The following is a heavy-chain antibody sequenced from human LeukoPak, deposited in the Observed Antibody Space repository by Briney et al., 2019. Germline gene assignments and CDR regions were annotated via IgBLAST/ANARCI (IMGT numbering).Heavy chain of an antibody. V-gene: IGHV4-61*02. CDR3: ARGHSGSYYYYFDY. D-gene: IGHD1-26*01. CDR1: GGSISSGSYY. CDR2: IYTSGST. J-gene: IGHJ4*02. Sequence: SQTLSLTCTVSGGSISSGSYYWSWIRQPAGKGLEWIGRIYTSGSTNHNPSLKSRVTISVDTSKNQFSLKLSSVTAADTAVYYCARGHSGSYYYYFDYWGQGTLVTVSS.